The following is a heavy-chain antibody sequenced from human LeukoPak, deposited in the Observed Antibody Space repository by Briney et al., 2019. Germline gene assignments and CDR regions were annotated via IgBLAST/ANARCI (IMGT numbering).Heavy chain of an antibody. D-gene: IGHD6-19*01. V-gene: IGHV3-21*01. CDR2: ISSSSSYI. J-gene: IGHJ4*02. CDR1: GFTFSSYS. CDR3: ARGAGPDAEFGSGWYYFDY. Sequence: GGSLRLSCAASGFTFSSYSMNWVRQAPGKGLEWVSSISSSSSYIYYADSVKGRFTISRDNAKNSLYLQMNSLRAEDTAVYYCARGAGPDAEFGSGWYYFDYWGQGTLVTVSS.